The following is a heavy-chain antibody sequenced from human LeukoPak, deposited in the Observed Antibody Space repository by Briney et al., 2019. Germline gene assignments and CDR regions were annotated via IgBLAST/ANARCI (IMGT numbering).Heavy chain of an antibody. CDR3: SRASIEFSLAVACQFDY. D-gene: IGHD3-16*02. V-gene: IGHV4-4*02. CDR2: IYHSGST. CDR1: GGSISSSNW. Sequence: PSGTLSLTCAVSGGSISSSNWWSWVRQPPGKGLEWIGEIYHSGSTNYNPSLKSRVTISVDKSKNQFSLKLSSVTAADTAVYYCSRASIEFSLAVACQFDYWGQGTLGTGPS. J-gene: IGHJ4*02.